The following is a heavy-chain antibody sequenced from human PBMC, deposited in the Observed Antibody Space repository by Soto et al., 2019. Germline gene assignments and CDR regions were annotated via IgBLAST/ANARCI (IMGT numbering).Heavy chain of an antibody. Sequence: GGSLRLSCAVSGFSVSNHYMTWVRQAPGKGLEWVSVIYNGGSTYYADSVKGRFTISRDNSKNTLYLQMNSLRAEDTAVYYCARDRIPTGMDVWGQGTTVTVSS. V-gene: IGHV3-66*01. J-gene: IGHJ6*02. CDR1: GFSVSNHY. CDR3: ARDRIPTGMDV. CDR2: IYNGGST.